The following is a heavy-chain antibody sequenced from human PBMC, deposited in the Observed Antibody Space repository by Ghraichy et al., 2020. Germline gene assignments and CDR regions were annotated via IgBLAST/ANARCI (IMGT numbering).Heavy chain of an antibody. CDR3: ARLGGINGVDY. D-gene: IGHD1-14*01. J-gene: IGHJ4*02. CDR1: GFPFSSYW. CDR2: IATDGDIT. V-gene: IGHV3-74*03. Sequence: GESLNISCAASGFPFSSYWMDWVRQVPGKGLVWVSRIATDGDITKYGDSVKGRFTISRDNAKNTLYLQMNSLRADDTAVYYCARLGGINGVDYWGQGTLVTVSS.